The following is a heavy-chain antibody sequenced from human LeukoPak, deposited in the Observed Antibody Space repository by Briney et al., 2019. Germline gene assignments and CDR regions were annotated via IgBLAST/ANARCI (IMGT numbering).Heavy chain of an antibody. CDR3: ARDSHKFDSSGYYPDAFDI. V-gene: IGHV3-48*04. Sequence: TGGSLRLSCAASGFTFSSYGMHWVRQAPGKGLEWVSYISSSGSSIYYADSVKGRFTISRDNAKKSLYLQMHSLRAEDTAVYYCARDSHKFDSSGYYPDAFDIWGQGTMVTVSS. CDR2: ISSSGSSI. D-gene: IGHD3-22*01. CDR1: GFTFSSYG. J-gene: IGHJ3*02.